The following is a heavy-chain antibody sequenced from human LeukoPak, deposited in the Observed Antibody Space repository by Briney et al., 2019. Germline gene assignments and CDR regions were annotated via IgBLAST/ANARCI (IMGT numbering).Heavy chain of an antibody. CDR1: GGSFSGYY. J-gene: IGHJ6*02. V-gene: IGHV4-34*01. D-gene: IGHD3-22*01. CDR3: ARSRGRGYYYYGMDV. CDR2: INHSGST. Sequence: PSETLSLTCAVYGGSFSGYYWSWIRQPPGRGLEWIGEINHSGSTNYNPSLMRRVTISVDTSKNQFSLKLSSVTAADTAVYYCARSRGRGYYYYGMDVWGQGTTVTVSS.